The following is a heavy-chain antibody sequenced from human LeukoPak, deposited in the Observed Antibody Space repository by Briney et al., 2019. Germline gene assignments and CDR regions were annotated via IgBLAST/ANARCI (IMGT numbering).Heavy chain of an antibody. CDR2: IWYDGSYK. J-gene: IGHJ5*02. Sequence: AGSLRLSCAASGFIVSSNYMSWVRQAPGKGLEWVAVIWYDGSYKSYADSVKGRFTISRDNSKNTLFLQMNSLRADDTAVYYCARDTLIAAPKTGTVTRIGWFDPWGQGTLVTVSS. V-gene: IGHV3-33*08. D-gene: IGHD6-13*01. CDR3: ARDTLIAAPKTGTVTRIGWFDP. CDR1: GFIVSSNY.